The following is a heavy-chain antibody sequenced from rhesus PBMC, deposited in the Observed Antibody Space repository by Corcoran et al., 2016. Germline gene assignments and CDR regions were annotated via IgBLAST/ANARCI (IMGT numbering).Heavy chain of an antibody. CDR1: GYSISSGYD. Sequence: QVQLQESGPGVVKPSETLSLTCAVSGYSISSGYDWSWIRQPPGKGLEWIGYIYGSSGSTNYNPSLKNRGIISKDTSKNQFSLKLSSVTAADTAVYYCARGLSWNYRLDYWGQGVLVTVSS. V-gene: IGHV4-76*01. CDR3: ARGLSWNYRLDY. CDR2: IYGSSGST. D-gene: IGHD1-1*01. J-gene: IGHJ4*01.